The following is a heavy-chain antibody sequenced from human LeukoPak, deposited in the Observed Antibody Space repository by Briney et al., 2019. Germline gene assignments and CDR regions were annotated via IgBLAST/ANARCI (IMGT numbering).Heavy chain of an antibody. CDR1: GFTFSNTW. V-gene: IGHV3-74*03. CDR3: ARGWYDSSGYYFEYYQSPLFDY. D-gene: IGHD3-22*01. CDR2: ITSDGSST. J-gene: IGHJ4*02. Sequence: GGSLTLSCAASGFTFSNTWMHWVRQPPGKGLVWVARITSDGSSTTYAESVKGRFTISRDNAKNTLYLQMNSLRAEDTAVYYCARGWYDSSGYYFEYYQSPLFDYWGQGTLVTVSS.